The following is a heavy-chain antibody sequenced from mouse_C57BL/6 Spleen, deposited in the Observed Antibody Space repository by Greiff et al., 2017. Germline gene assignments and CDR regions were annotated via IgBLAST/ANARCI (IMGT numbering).Heavy chain of an antibody. CDR3: ARRGDYDPYWYFDV. V-gene: IGHV1-54*01. CDR1: GYAFTTYL. D-gene: IGHD2-4*01. CDR2: INPGSGGT. Sequence: QVQLQQSGAELVRPGTSVKVSCKASGYAFTTYLIEWVKQRPGQGLEWIGVINPGSGGTNYNEKFKGKATLTADKSSSTAYMQLSSLTSEDSAVYFCARRGDYDPYWYFDVWGTGTTVTVSS. J-gene: IGHJ1*03.